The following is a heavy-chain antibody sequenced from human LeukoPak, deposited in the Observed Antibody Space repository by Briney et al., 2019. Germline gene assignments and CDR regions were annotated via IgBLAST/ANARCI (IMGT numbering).Heavy chain of an antibody. Sequence: ASVKVSCKASGYTFTSYYMHWVRQAPGQGLEWMGIINPSGGSTSYAQKFQGRVTMTRDTSTSTVYMELSSLRSEDTAVYYCARAPRVLYYYDSSGYLDYWGQGTLVTVSS. J-gene: IGHJ4*02. D-gene: IGHD3-22*01. V-gene: IGHV1-46*01. CDR2: INPSGGST. CDR1: GYTFTSYY. CDR3: ARAPRVLYYYDSSGYLDY.